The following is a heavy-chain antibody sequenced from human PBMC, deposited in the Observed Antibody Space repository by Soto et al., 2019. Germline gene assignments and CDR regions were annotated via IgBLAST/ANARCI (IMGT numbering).Heavy chain of an antibody. Sequence: ASVNVSCKTSGYTFTIYYMHWVRQAPGQGLEWMGIINPSGGSTSYAQKFQGRVTMTRDTSTSTVYMELSSLRSEDTAVYYCARDLLPRVHPFITGTTGYFDYWGQGTLVTVSS. V-gene: IGHV1-46*01. D-gene: IGHD1-20*01. J-gene: IGHJ4*02. CDR2: INPSGGST. CDR1: GYTFTIYY. CDR3: ARDLLPRVHPFITGTTGYFDY.